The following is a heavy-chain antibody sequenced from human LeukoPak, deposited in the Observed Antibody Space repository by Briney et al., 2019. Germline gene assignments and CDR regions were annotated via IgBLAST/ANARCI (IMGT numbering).Heavy chain of an antibody. V-gene: IGHV3-21*04. CDR2: IRSSDTYI. J-gene: IGHJ4*02. CDR3: ATTSIFF. Sequence: GGSPRLSCAASGFTFSSYSMNWVRQAPGKGLEWVSSIRSSDTYIYYADSVRGRFTISRDNAKNSLYLQMNSLRVEDTAVYYCATTSIFFWGQGTLVTVSS. CDR1: GFTFSSYS. D-gene: IGHD2/OR15-2a*01.